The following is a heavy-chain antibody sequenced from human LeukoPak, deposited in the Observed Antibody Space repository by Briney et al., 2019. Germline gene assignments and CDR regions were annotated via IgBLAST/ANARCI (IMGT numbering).Heavy chain of an antibody. CDR2: IIPIFGTA. Sequence: ASVKVSCKASGGTFSSYAISWVRQAPGQGLERMGGIIPIFGTANYAQKFQGRVAITADESTSTAYMELSSLRSEDTAVYYCARDPAAYCSSTSCPNNWFDPWGQGTLVTVSS. D-gene: IGHD2-2*01. CDR1: GGTFSSYA. CDR3: ARDPAAYCSSTSCPNNWFDP. V-gene: IGHV1-69*13. J-gene: IGHJ5*02.